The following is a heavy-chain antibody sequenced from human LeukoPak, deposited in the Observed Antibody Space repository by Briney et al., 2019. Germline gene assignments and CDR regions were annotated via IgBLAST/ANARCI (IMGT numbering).Heavy chain of an antibody. CDR3: ARSRGSSGSYPFDY. CDR2: ISSSSSTI. D-gene: IGHD1-26*01. CDR1: GFTFSSYS. Sequence: PGGSLRLSCAAPGFTFSSYSMNWVRQAPGKGREWVSYISSSSSTIYYAGSVKGRFTISRDNAKNSLFLQMNSLRAEDTAVYYCARSRGSSGSYPFDYWGQGTLVTVSS. V-gene: IGHV3-48*01. J-gene: IGHJ4*02.